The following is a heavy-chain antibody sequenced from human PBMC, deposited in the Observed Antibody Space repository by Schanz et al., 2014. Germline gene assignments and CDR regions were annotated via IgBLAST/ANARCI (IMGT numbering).Heavy chain of an antibody. D-gene: IGHD1-26*01. V-gene: IGHV3-30*09. CDR1: GFTFSRHA. CDR2: ITYDGSNK. CDR3: AGDWASGRYYSDY. J-gene: IGHJ4*02. Sequence: QVELVESGGGVVQPGRSLRLSCAASGFTFSRHAMHWVRQDAGKGLEWVAAITYDGSNKYYAESVKGRFAISRDNSKDTLYLQMNSLRTDDTAVYYCAGDWASGRYYSDYWGQGTLVTVSS.